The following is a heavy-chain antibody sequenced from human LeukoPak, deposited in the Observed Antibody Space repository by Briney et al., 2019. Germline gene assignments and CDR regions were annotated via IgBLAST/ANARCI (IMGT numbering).Heavy chain of an antibody. D-gene: IGHD6-19*01. V-gene: IGHV1-18*01. J-gene: IGHJ3*02. CDR1: GYTFTSYG. CDR3: ARERRRWDSSGWYWPDAFDI. Sequence: ASVKVSCKASGYTFTSYGISWVRQAPGQGLEWMGWISAYNGNTNYAQKLQGRVTMTTDTSTSTAYMELRSLRSDDTAVYYCARERRRWDSSGWYWPDAFDIWGQGTMVTVSS. CDR2: ISAYNGNT.